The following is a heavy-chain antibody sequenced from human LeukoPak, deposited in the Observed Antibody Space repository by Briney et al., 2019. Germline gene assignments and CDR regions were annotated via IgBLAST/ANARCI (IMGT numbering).Heavy chain of an antibody. Sequence: GGSLRLSCATSGFSFSSTFLNWVRQAPGKGLQYVSSIDTTHYTYYAGSVKGRFTISRDNAKNSLYLQMNNLKAEDTSVYYCTTESSGALDYWGQGTLITVSS. J-gene: IGHJ4*02. CDR3: TTESSGALDY. CDR2: IDTTHYT. D-gene: IGHD1-26*01. CDR1: GFSFSSTF. V-gene: IGHV3-21*01.